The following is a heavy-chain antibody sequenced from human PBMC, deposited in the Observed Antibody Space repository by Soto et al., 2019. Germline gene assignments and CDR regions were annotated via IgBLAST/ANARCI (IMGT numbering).Heavy chain of an antibody. CDR1: GFTFSRNA. CDR3: AKMFASVEVAVAGRKFNWFDP. Sequence: PGGSLRLSCAASGFTFSRNAMSWVRQAPGKGLEWVSAISGSGGSTYYADSVKGRFTISRDNSKNTLYLQMNSLRAEDTAVYYCAKMFASVEVAVAGRKFNWFDPWGQGTLVTVSS. CDR2: ISGSGGST. J-gene: IGHJ5*02. V-gene: IGHV3-23*01. D-gene: IGHD6-19*01.